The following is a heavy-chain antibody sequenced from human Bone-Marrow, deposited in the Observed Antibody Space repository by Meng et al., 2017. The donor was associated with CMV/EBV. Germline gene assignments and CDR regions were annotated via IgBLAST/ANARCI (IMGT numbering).Heavy chain of an antibody. CDR2: INPSGGST. CDR3: AINRGGDIAAAGTLGDY. V-gene: IGHV1-46*01. J-gene: IGHJ4*02. Sequence: ASVKVSCKASGYTFTGYYMHWVRQAPGQGLEWMGIINPSGGSTSYAQKFQGRVTMTRDTSTSTVYMELSSLRSEDTAVYYCAINRGGDIAAAGTLGDYWGQGTLVTVSS. D-gene: IGHD6-13*01. CDR1: GYTFTGYY.